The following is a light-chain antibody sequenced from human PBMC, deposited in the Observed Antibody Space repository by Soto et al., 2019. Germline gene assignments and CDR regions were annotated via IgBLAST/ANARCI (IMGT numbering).Light chain of an antibody. CDR2: TDS. CDR3: AAGDDSMSGRV. J-gene: IGLJ3*02. CDR1: NSNIGGNY. Sequence: QSVLTQPPSASGSPGQRVTISCSGSNSNIGGNYVFWYQQLPGTAPKLLIYTDSHRPSGVPDRFSGSKSGTSASLAINGLRSEDEADYYCAAGDDSMSGRVFGGGTKVTV. V-gene: IGLV1-47*02.